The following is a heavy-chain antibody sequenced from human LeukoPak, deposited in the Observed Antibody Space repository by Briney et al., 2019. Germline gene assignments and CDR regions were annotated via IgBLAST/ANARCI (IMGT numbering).Heavy chain of an antibody. CDR2: IYHSGST. D-gene: IGHD2-2*01. Sequence: PSETLSLTCAVSGYSISSGYYWGWIRPPPGKGLELIGSIYHSGSTYYNPSLKSRVTISVDTSKNQFSLQLSSVAAVDTAVYYCANKGKYCSSTSCPPDGAFYIWGQGTMVTVS. CDR3: ANKGKYCSSTSCPPDGAFYI. CDR1: GYSISSGYY. V-gene: IGHV4-38-2*01. J-gene: IGHJ3*02.